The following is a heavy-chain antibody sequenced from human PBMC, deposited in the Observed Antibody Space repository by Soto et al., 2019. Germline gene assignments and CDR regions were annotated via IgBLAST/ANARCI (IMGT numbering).Heavy chain of an antibody. CDR2: IIPMFGTG. Sequence: QVQLVQSGAEVKQPGSSVKVSCKASGGTFSSYGISWVRQAPGQGLEWMGGIIPMFGTGSYAQKFQGRVTITADESTTTVNMDLSSLGAEDTAVYYCARHLSQRGYSYGFDYWGQGTLVIVSS. CDR1: GGTFSSYG. D-gene: IGHD5-18*01. V-gene: IGHV1-69*01. CDR3: ARHLSQRGYSYGFDY. J-gene: IGHJ4*02.